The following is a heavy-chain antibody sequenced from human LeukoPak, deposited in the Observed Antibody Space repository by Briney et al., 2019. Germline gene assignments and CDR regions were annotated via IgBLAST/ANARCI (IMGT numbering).Heavy chain of an antibody. CDR2: IRYDGSNK. CDR3: AKDPIGGETHFDY. D-gene: IGHD2-21*01. Sequence: PGGSLRLSCAASGFTFSSYGMHWVRQAPGKGLEWVAFIRYDGSNKYYADSVKGRFTISRDNYKNTLYLQMNSLRAEDTAVYYCAKDPIGGETHFDYWGQGTLVTVSS. V-gene: IGHV3-30*02. CDR1: GFTFSSYG. J-gene: IGHJ4*02.